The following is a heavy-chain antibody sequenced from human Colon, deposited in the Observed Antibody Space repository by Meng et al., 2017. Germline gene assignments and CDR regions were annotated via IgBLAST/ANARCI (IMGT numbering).Heavy chain of an antibody. CDR3: ARDTLYGTDY. V-gene: IGHV4-31*03. CDR1: GGSIKSGGYH. D-gene: IGHD4-17*01. CDR2: MSDSGTT. Sequence: QVPLRESGPGRVRPFDYLSLCCTVSGGSIKSGGYHWGWVRQHPGKGLEYIGFMSDSGTTDYNPSLRSRVSISEIGSSKNQFSLTLRSVTAADTATYFCARDTLYGTDYWGQGVLVTVSS. J-gene: IGHJ4*02.